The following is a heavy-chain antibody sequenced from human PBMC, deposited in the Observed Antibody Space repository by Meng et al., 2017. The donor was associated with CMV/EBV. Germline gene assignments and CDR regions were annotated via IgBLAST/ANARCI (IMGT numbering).Heavy chain of an antibody. Sequence: SETLFLTCAVYGGSFSGYYWSWIRQPPGKGLEWIGEINHSGSTNYNPSLKSRVTISVDTSKNQFSLKLSSVTAADTAVYYCARREYIVVVPAAPGGFDYWGQGTLVTVSS. D-gene: IGHD2-2*01. CDR1: GGSFSGYY. CDR2: INHSGST. V-gene: IGHV4-34*01. J-gene: IGHJ4*02. CDR3: ARREYIVVVPAAPGGFDY.